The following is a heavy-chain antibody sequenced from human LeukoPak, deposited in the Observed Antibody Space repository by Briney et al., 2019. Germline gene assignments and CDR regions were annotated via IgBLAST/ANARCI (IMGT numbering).Heavy chain of an antibody. D-gene: IGHD6-13*01. Sequence: ASVKVSCKASGYTFTSYGISWVRQAPGQGLEWMGWISAYNGNTNYAQKLQGRVTMTTDTSTSTAYMELRSLRSDDTAVYYCARGRSIAAAGYYYYYGMDVWGQGTTVTVSS. CDR2: ISAYNGNT. J-gene: IGHJ6*02. V-gene: IGHV1-18*01. CDR3: ARGRSIAAAGYYYYYGMDV. CDR1: GYTFTSYG.